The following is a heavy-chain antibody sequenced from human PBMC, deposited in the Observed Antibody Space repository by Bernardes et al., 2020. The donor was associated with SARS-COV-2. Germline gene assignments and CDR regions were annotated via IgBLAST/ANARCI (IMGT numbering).Heavy chain of an antibody. D-gene: IGHD3-22*01. V-gene: IGHV3-21*01. CDR3: ARSYYDSSGYYNY. CDR2: ISSSSSYI. Sequence: SLRLSCAASGFTFSSYSMNWVRQAPGKGLEWVSSISSSSSYIYYADSVKGRFTISRDNAKNSLYLQMNSLRAEDTAVYYCARSYYDSSGYYNYWGQGTLVTVSS. CDR1: GFTFSSYS. J-gene: IGHJ4*02.